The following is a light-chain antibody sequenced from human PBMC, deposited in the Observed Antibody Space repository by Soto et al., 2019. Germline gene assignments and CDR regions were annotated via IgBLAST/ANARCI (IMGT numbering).Light chain of an antibody. Sequence: EIVLTQSPAPLSLSPGERATLSCRASQSVSSYLAWYQQKPGQAPRLLIYDASNRATGIPARFSGSGSGTDFTLTISSLEPEDFAVYYCQHRKNWPYTFGQGTKLEIK. CDR3: QHRKNWPYT. CDR2: DAS. CDR1: QSVSSY. J-gene: IGKJ2*01. V-gene: IGKV3-11*01.